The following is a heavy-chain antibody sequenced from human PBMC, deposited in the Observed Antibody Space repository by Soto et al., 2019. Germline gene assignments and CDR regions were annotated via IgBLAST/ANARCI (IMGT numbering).Heavy chain of an antibody. Sequence: WGSXRLGCLSSVFTCSDYDITLIRHAPGKGLEWVSHISDSGTSIYYADSVKGRFTISRDNANKSLYLHMNSLRVEDTAVYYCPRDKPSLPSPLLDTWGQGTLLTVYS. J-gene: IGHJ4*02. V-gene: IGHV3-11*01. CDR2: ISDSGTSI. CDR3: PRDKPSLPSPLLDT. D-gene: IGHD3-10*01. CDR1: VFTCSDYD.